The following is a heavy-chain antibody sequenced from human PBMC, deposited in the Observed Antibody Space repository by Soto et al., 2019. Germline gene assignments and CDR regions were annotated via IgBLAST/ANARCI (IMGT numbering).Heavy chain of an antibody. Sequence: GASVKVSCKASGYTFTSYGISWVRQAPGQGREWMGWISAYNGNTNYAQKLQGRVTMTTDTSTSTAYMELRSLRSDDTAVYYCARYSSSSMGLWFDPWGQGTLVTVSS. D-gene: IGHD6-6*01. J-gene: IGHJ5*02. CDR3: ARYSSSSMGLWFDP. CDR1: GYTFTSYG. V-gene: IGHV1-18*01. CDR2: ISAYNGNT.